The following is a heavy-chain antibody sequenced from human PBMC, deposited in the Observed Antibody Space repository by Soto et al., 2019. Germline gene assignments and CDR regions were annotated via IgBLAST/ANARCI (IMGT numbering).Heavy chain of an antibody. V-gene: IGHV3-30-3*01. CDR2: ISYDGSNK. J-gene: IGHJ6*02. Sequence: GGSLRLSCAGSGFTLTSYAMHWVRQAPGKGLEWVAVISYDGSNKYYADSVKGRFTISRDNSKNTLYLQMNSLRAEDTAVYYCARNVRGYYYGMDVWGQGTTVTVSS. CDR3: ARNVRGYYYGMDV. D-gene: IGHD3-10*02. CDR1: GFTLTSYA.